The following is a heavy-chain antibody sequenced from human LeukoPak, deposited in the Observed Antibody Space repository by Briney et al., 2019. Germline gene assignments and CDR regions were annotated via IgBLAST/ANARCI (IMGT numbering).Heavy chain of an antibody. J-gene: IGHJ6*03. CDR2: IHPSGGST. CDR3: ARSLAPDFWSLYYYYYYMDV. D-gene: IGHD3-3*01. CDR1: GYTFSTHY. Sequence: ASVKVSCKAPGYTFSTHYIHWVRQAPGQGLEWLGIIHPSGGSTTYAQKFQGRVTMARDTSTSTVYMELSSLRSEDTAVYYCARSLAPDFWSLYYYYYYMDVWGKGTTVTVSS. V-gene: IGHV1-46*01.